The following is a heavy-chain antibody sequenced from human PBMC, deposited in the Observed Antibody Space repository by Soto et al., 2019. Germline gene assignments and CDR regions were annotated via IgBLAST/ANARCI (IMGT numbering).Heavy chain of an antibody. Sequence: ESGGGVVQPGRSLRLSCAASGFTFSSYAMHWVRQAPGKGLEWVAVISYDGSNKYYADSVKGRFTISRDNSKNTLYLQMNSLRAEDTAVYYCAREQEEQLVLYYFDYWGQGTLVTVSS. V-gene: IGHV3-30-3*01. J-gene: IGHJ4*02. CDR1: GFTFSSYA. CDR3: AREQEEQLVLYYFDY. CDR2: ISYDGSNK. D-gene: IGHD6-13*01.